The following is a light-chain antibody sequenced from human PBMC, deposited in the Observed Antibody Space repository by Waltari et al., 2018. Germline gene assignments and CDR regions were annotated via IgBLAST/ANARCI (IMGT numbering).Light chain of an antibody. CDR3: LMYMGSGIWV. CDR2: KAN. Sequence: QSVVTPQRSLSVSPGGPVPPHFALRPGSVPTHSSASWYQQTPGQAPRTLVYKANTLSSGVPDRFAGSILGNKAALTIAGAQADDESNYYCLMYMGSGIWVFGGGTKLTVL. CDR1: PGSVPTHSS. J-gene: IGLJ3*02. V-gene: IGLV8-61*01.